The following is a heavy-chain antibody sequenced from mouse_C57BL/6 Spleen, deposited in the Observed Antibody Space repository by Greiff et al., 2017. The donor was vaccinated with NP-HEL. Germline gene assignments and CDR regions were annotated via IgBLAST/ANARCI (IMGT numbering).Heavy chain of an antibody. CDR2: INPSTGGT. CDR3: ARSADY. J-gene: IGHJ2*01. Sequence: VQLQQSGPELVKPGASVKISCKASGYSFTGYYMNWVKQSPEKSLEWIGEINPSTGGTTYNQKFKAKATLTVDKSSSTAYMQLKSRTSEDSAVYYCARSADYWGQGTTLTVSS. CDR1: GYSFTGYY. V-gene: IGHV1-42*01.